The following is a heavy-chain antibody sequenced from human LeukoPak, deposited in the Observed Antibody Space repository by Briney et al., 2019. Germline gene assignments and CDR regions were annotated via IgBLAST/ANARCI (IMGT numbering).Heavy chain of an antibody. V-gene: IGHV1-2*06. J-gene: IGHJ4*02. D-gene: IGHD6-6*01. CDR1: GYTFTGYY. Sequence: ASVKVSCKASGYTFTGYYMHWVRQAPGQGLEWMGRINPNSGGTNYAQKFQGRVTMTRDTSTSTVYMELSSLRSEDTAVYYCARTAGRTFDYWGQGTLITVSS. CDR2: INPNSGGT. CDR3: ARTAGRTFDY.